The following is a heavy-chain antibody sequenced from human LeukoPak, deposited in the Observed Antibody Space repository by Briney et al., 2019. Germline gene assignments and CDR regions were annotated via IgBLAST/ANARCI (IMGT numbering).Heavy chain of an antibody. CDR3: ARVAYACYYYGMDV. D-gene: IGHD2-15*01. V-gene: IGHV3-66*02. Sequence: GGSLRLSCVASGFTVSSNYMSWVRQAPGKGLEWVSAIYSGGSTYYADSVKGRFTISRDNSKNTLYLQMNSLRAEDTAVYYCARVAYACYYYGMDVWGQGTTVTVSS. CDR2: IYSGGST. J-gene: IGHJ6*02. CDR1: GFTVSSNY.